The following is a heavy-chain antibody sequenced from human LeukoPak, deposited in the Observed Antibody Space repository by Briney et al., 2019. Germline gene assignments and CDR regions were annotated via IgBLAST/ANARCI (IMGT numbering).Heavy chain of an antibody. V-gene: IGHV4-59*01. CDR3: ARDLMSGGGGY. Sequence: PSETLSLTCTVSGGSISSYYWSWIRQPPGKGLEWIGYIYCSGSTNYNPSLKSRVTISVDTSKNQFSLKLSSVTAADTAVYYCARDLMSGGGGYWGQGTLVTVSS. CDR1: GGSISSYY. D-gene: IGHD3-16*01. J-gene: IGHJ4*02. CDR2: IYCSGST.